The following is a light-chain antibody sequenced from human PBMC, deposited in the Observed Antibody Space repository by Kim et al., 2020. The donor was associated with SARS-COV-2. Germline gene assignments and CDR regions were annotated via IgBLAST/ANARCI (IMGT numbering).Light chain of an antibody. V-gene: IGLV2-14*04. Sequence: QSISISSTGTRSDLAANNVDSWYQQHPGEAPKVIIYDVDNRPSGVSSRCSGTKSGTTASLTISEDQAEEEADYYCSSFRSGNTLLFGGGTQLTVL. CDR3: SSFRSGNTLL. CDR1: RSDLAANNV. J-gene: IGLJ3*02. CDR2: DVD.